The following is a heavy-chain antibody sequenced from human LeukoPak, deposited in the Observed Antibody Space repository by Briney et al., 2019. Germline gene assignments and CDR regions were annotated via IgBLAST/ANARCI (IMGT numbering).Heavy chain of an antibody. CDR2: ISGSGGST. CDR1: RFTFSNYA. Sequence: GGSLRLSCAASRFTFSNYAMSWVRQAPGKGLEWVSTISGSGGSTYYADSVKGRFTISRDNSKNTLHLQMNSLRAEDTAVYYCAKSAYYDSSGFYREYYFDYWGQGTLVTVSS. J-gene: IGHJ4*02. D-gene: IGHD3-22*01. CDR3: AKSAYYDSSGFYREYYFDY. V-gene: IGHV3-23*01.